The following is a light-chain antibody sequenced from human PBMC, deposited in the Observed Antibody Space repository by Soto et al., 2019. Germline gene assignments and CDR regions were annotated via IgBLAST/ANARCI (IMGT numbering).Light chain of an antibody. V-gene: IGKV3-15*01. J-gene: IGKJ1*01. Sequence: EIVMTQSPATLSVSPGERATLSCRASQSVNNILAWYQQKPGQAPRRLIYGASTRATGIPARFSGSGSGTEFTLTISSLQSEDFAVYFCQQYNNWPGTFGQGTKVEIK. CDR1: QSVNNI. CDR2: GAS. CDR3: QQYNNWPGT.